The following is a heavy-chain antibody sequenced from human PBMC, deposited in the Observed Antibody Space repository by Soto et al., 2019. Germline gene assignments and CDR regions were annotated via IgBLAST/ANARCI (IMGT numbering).Heavy chain of an antibody. Sequence: TLSLLCTVSGGAVSSGDYYWRWIRQPPGKGLEWIWDIYYSGSTYYNPSLKSRVTISVDTSKNQCSLKLSSVTAADTAVYYCASKKYYYGSGSYYYSWGQGTMGTVSS. D-gene: IGHD3-10*01. CDR2: IYYSGST. CDR3: ASKKYYYGSGSYYYS. CDR1: GGAVSSGDYY. J-gene: IGHJ3*01. V-gene: IGHV4-30-4*01.